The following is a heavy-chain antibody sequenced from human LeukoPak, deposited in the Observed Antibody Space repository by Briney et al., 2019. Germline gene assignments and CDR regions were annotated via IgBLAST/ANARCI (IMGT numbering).Heavy chain of an antibody. CDR2: IWYDGSNK. J-gene: IGHJ4*02. D-gene: IGHD4-17*01. CDR3: ARDWQHMATVIYYFDY. CDR1: GFTFSSYG. Sequence: GKSLRLSCAASGFTFSSYGMHWVRQAPGKGLEWVAVIWYDGSNKYYADSAKGRFTISRDNSKNTLFLLMDSLRAEDTAVYYCARDWQHMATVIYYFDYWGQGTLVTVSS. V-gene: IGHV3-33*02.